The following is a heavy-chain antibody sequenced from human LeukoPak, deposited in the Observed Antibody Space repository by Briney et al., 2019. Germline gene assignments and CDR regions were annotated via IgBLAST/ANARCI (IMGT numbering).Heavy chain of an antibody. D-gene: IGHD2-8*01. Sequence: GGSLRLSCAASGLTVSSSYMSWVRQAPGRGLEWVSHFSSGGNAEYYADSVRGRFSMSRDNAKNSLYLEMNSLRAEDTAVYYCARDTVNGPFVISLDYWGQGALVTVSS. V-gene: IGHV3-11*04. CDR2: FSSGGNAE. J-gene: IGHJ4*02. CDR3: ARDTVNGPFVISLDY. CDR1: GLTVSSSY.